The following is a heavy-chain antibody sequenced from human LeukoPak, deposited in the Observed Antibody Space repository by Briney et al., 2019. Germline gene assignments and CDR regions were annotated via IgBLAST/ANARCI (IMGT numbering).Heavy chain of an antibody. J-gene: IGHJ4*02. V-gene: IGHV1-8*01. Sequence: GASVKVSCKASGYTFTSYDIKWVRQATGQGLEWMGWMNPNSGNTGYAQKFQGRVTMTRNTSISTAYMELSSLRSDDTAVYYCARVIAGTGMYYFDYWGQGTLVTVSS. D-gene: IGHD6-13*01. CDR1: GYTFTSYD. CDR2: MNPNSGNT. CDR3: ARVIAGTGMYYFDY.